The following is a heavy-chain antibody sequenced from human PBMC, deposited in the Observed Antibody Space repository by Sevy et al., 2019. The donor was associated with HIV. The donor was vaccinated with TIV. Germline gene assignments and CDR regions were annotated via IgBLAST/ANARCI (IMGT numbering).Heavy chain of an antibody. CDR3: ESDKRIVGDTRDRYYYFDY. D-gene: IGHD1-26*01. CDR1: GGTFSSYA. Sequence: ASVKVSCKASGGTFSSYAISWVRQAPGQGLEWMGGIIPIFGTANYAQKFQGRVTITADESTSTAYMELSSLRSEDTDEYYCESDKRIVGDTRDRYYYFDYWGQGTLVTVSS. CDR2: IIPIFGTA. J-gene: IGHJ4*02. V-gene: IGHV1-69*13.